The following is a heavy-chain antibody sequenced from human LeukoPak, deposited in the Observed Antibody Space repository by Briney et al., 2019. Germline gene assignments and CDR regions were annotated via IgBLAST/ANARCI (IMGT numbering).Heavy chain of an antibody. CDR2: ISHTSRAK. CDR3: ARTYFSSGSCFG. CDR1: GFTFSSYN. Sequence: GGSLRLSCAASGFTFSSYNTNWVRQAPGKGLEWVSSISHTSRAKNYADSVKGRFTISRDNVKKSLFLQMDSLRVEDTAVYYCARTYFSSGSCFGWGQGTLVTDSS. D-gene: IGHD2-15*01. V-gene: IGHV3-48*04. J-gene: IGHJ4*02.